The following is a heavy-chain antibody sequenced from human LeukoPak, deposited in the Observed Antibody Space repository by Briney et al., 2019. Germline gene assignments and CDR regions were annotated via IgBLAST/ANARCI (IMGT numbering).Heavy chain of an antibody. CDR1: GFTFSIYD. J-gene: IGHJ6*02. Sequence: GGSLRLSCAASGFTFSIYDMSWVRQAPGKGLEWVSSISGTSGNTYYADSVKGRFAISRDNAKNSLFLQMNSLRAEDTAFYYCAREDYNWNDYYYYGMDVWGQGTTVTVSS. V-gene: IGHV3-23*01. D-gene: IGHD1-20*01. CDR2: ISGTSGNT. CDR3: AREDYNWNDYYYYGMDV.